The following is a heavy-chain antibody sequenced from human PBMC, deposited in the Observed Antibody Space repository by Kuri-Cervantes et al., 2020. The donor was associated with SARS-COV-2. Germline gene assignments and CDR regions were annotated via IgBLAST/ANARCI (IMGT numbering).Heavy chain of an antibody. CDR2: FDPEDGET. D-gene: IGHD2-2*01. J-gene: IGHJ3*02. CDR1: GYTLTGLS. CDR3: ARVVPAAISFFDI. Sequence: ASVKVSCKVSGYTLTGLSMHWVRQAPGKGLEWMGGFDPEDGETIYAQKFQGRVTMTEDTYTDTAYMELSSLRSEDTAVYYCARVVPAAISFFDIWGQGTMVTVSS. V-gene: IGHV1-24*01.